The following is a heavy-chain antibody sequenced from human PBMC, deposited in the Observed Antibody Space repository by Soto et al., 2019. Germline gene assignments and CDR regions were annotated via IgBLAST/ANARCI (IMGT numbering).Heavy chain of an antibody. J-gene: IGHJ6*02. Sequence: ASVKVSCKASGYTFTSCSMHWVRQAPGQGLEWMGIINPSSGRTSYAQNFQGRVTMTSDTSTSIVYMEMSSLKSEDTAVYYCARDHNFGFILYAMDVWGQGTTVTVSS. CDR2: INPSSGRT. V-gene: IGHV1-46*01. CDR1: GYTFTSCS. D-gene: IGHD2-15*01. CDR3: ARDHNFGFILYAMDV.